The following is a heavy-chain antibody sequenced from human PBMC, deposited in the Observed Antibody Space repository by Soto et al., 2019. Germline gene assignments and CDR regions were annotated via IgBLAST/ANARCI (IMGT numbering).Heavy chain of an antibody. D-gene: IGHD3-22*01. J-gene: IGHJ4*02. CDR2: ISFDGSKK. CDR1: GFTSSSYV. V-gene: IGHV3-30-3*01. CDR3: ARGVFYYYGSSGYSPDY. Sequence: PGGSLRLSCEGSGFTSSSYVMHWVRQAPGKWLEWVALISFDGSKKNYADSVKGRFTISRDNSKNMMYLQMNSLRPEDTAVYYCARGVFYYYGSSGYSPDYWGQGXLVTVS.